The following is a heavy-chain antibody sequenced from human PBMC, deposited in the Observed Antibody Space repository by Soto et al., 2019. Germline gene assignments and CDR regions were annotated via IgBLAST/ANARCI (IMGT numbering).Heavy chain of an antibody. Sequence: VQLVESGGGLVQPGGSLRLSCAASGFTFSGFWMNWVRQAPGKGLEWVAIIKEDGSQKYYVDSVKGRFTISRDNAKKSLYLQMDSLRVEDTAVYYCARGSGLLIDHWGQGTPVTVSS. J-gene: IGHJ4*02. V-gene: IGHV3-7*01. D-gene: IGHD6-19*01. CDR3: ARGSGLLIDH. CDR2: IKEDGSQK. CDR1: GFTFSGFW.